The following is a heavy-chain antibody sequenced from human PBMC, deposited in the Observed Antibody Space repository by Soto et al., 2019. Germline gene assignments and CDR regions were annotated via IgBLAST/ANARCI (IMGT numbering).Heavy chain of an antibody. V-gene: IGHV3-11*01. J-gene: IGHJ3*02. CDR3: AVWDRRDGYRGYAFDI. CDR1: GFTFSDYY. D-gene: IGHD5-12*01. CDR2: ISSSGSTI. Sequence: QVQLVESGGGLVKPGGSLRLSCAASGFTFSDYYMSWIRQAPGKGLEWVSYISSSGSTIYYADSVKGRFTISRDNAKNSLYLQMNRLGAEDTAVYYCAVWDRRDGYRGYAFDIWGQGTMVTVSS.